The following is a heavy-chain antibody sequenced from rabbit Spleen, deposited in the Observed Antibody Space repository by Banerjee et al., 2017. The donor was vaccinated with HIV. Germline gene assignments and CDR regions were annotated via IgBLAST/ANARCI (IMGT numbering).Heavy chain of an antibody. J-gene: IGHJ4*01. CDR3: ARSGNNGGYFGVCYL. Sequence: QSLEESGGDLVKPGASLTLTCTASGFSFSSGYYMCWVRQAPGKGLEWIACIDPGSSGITYYASWAKGRFTISRTSSTTVTLQMTSLTAADTATYFCARSGNNGGYFGVCYLWGPGTLVTVS. CDR2: IDPGSSGIT. V-gene: IGHV1S40*01. CDR1: GFSFSSGYY. D-gene: IGHD1-1*01.